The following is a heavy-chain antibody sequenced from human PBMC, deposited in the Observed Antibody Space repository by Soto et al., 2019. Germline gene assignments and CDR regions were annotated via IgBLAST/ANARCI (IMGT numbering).Heavy chain of an antibody. CDR2: IYHTGST. CDR1: GGSFSDYY. Sequence: QVQLQQWGAGLWKPSETLSLTCAVYGGSFSDYYWTWIRQPPGKGLEWIGEIYHTGSTNYNPSLKSRGTITVDTSKTQFSLKLSSVTAADTAVYYCATGLLHWFFDLWGPGTLVTVSS. V-gene: IGHV4-34*01. J-gene: IGHJ2*01. CDR3: ATGLLHWFFDL.